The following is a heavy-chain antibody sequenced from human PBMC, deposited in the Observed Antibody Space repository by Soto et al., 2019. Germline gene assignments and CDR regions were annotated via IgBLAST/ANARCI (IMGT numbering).Heavy chain of an antibody. CDR2: IVVGSGNT. V-gene: IGHV1-58*01. D-gene: IGHD3-3*01. CDR3: AADKAPVRNYYYYAMDV. J-gene: IGHJ6*02. Sequence: ASVKVSCKASGFTFTSSAVQWVRQARGQRLEWIGWIVVGSGNTNYAQKFQERVTITRDMSTSTAYMELSSLRSEDTAVYYCAADKAPVRNYYYYAMDVWGQGTTVTVSS. CDR1: GFTFTSSA.